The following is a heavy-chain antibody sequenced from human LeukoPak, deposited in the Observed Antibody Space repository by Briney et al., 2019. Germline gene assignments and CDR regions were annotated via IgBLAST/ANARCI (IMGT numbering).Heavy chain of an antibody. CDR1: GGSISSYY. J-gene: IGHJ4*02. D-gene: IGHD3-22*01. CDR2: IYYSGST. CDR3: ARARYYYDSSGSTYYFDY. V-gene: IGHV4-59*12. Sequence: SETLSLTCTVPGGSISSYYWSWIRQPPGKGLEWIGSIYYSGSTYYNPSLKSRVTISVDTSKNQFSLKLSSVTAADTAVYYCARARYYYDSSGSTYYFDYWGQGTLVTVSS.